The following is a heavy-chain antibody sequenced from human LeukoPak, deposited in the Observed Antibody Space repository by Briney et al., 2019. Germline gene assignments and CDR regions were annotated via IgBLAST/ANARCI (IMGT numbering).Heavy chain of an antibody. Sequence: SETLSLTCTVSGGSISSGGYYWSWIRQHPGKGLEWIGYIYYSGSTYYNPSLKSRVTISVDTSKNQFSLKLSSVTAADTAVYYCATSTRYFDWFGPYYYGMDVWGQGTTVTVSS. V-gene: IGHV4-31*03. CDR1: GGSISSGGYY. D-gene: IGHD3-9*01. CDR2: IYYSGST. CDR3: ATSTRYFDWFGPYYYGMDV. J-gene: IGHJ6*02.